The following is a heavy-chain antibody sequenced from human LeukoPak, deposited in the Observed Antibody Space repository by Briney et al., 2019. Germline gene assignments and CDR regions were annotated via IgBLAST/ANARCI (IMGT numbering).Heavy chain of an antibody. CDR2: IYYSGST. Sequence: SETLSLTCTVSGGSISSSSYYWGWIRQPPGKGLEWIGSIYYSGSTYYNPSLKSRVTISVDTSKNQFSLKLSSVTAADTAVYYCASLYCSSTSCFTVDYWGQGTLVTVSS. D-gene: IGHD2-2*02. CDR3: ASLYCSSTSCFTVDY. CDR1: GGSISSSSYY. V-gene: IGHV4-39*01. J-gene: IGHJ4*02.